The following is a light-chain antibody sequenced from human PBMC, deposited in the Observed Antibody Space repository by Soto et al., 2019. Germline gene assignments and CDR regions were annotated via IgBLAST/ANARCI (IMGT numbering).Light chain of an antibody. V-gene: IGLV2-14*01. CDR2: EVS. CDR3: TSYTTSSTHWV. Sequence: QSALTQPASVSGCPGQSITISCTGTSSDVGGYNYVSWYQQHPDKAPKLMIYEVSNRPSGVSNRFSGSKSGNTASLTISGLQAEDEADYYCTSYTTSSTHWVFGGGTKLTVL. CDR1: SSDVGGYNY. J-gene: IGLJ3*02.